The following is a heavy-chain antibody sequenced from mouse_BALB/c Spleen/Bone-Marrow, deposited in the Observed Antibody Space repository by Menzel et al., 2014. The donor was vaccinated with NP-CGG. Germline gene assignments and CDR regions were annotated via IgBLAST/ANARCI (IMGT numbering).Heavy chain of an antibody. J-gene: IGHJ2*01. CDR2: IRNKANGYTT. CDR1: GFTFTNYF. D-gene: IGHD6-1*01. Sequence: DVKLVESGGGLVQPGGSLRLSCTTSGFTFTNYFMTWVRQPPGEALEWLGFIRNKANGYTTEYNPSVKGRFTISRDNSQGIFYLQMNTLRAEDSAIYYCARDYNGYFDFWGQGTTLTVSS. V-gene: IGHV7-3*02. CDR3: ARDYNGYFDF.